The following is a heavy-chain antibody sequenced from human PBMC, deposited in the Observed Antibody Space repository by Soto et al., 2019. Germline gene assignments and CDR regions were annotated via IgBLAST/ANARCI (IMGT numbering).Heavy chain of an antibody. J-gene: IGHJ4*02. V-gene: IGHV4-34*01. CDR3: ARAVAGSIDY. D-gene: IGHD6-19*01. Sequence: QVQLQQWGAGLLKPSQTLSLTCAVYGGSFSGYYWSWIRQPPGKGLEWIGEINHSGSTNYNPSLKSRVTISVDTSKNQFSLKLSSVTAADTALYYCARAVAGSIDYRGQGTLVTVSS. CDR1: GGSFSGYY. CDR2: INHSGST.